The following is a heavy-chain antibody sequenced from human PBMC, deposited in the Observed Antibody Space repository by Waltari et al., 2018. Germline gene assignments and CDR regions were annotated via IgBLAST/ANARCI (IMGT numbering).Heavy chain of an antibody. CDR2: INHSGST. CDR3: ARGGRLARFDP. V-gene: IGHV4-34*01. J-gene: IGHJ5*02. CDR1: GGSFSGYY. Sequence: QVQLQQWGAGLLKPSETLSLTCAVYGGSFSGYYWSWIRQPPGKGLEWIGEINHSGSTNYNPSLKSRVTISVDTSKNQFSLKLSSVTAADTAVYYCARGGRLARFDPWGQGTLVTVSS.